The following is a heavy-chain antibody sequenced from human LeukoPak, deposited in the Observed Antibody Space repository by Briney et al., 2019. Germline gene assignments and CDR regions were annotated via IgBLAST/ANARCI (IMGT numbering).Heavy chain of an antibody. CDR2: INPNSGGT. CDR1: GYTFTGYY. CDR3: ARDPRELAYDAFDI. V-gene: IGHV1-2*02. D-gene: IGHD6-6*01. Sequence: GASVKVSCKASGYTFTGYYMHWVRQAPGQGLEWMGWINPNSGGTNYAQKFQGRVTMTRDTSISTAYMELSRLRSDDTAVYYCARDPRELAYDAFDIWGQGTMVTVSS. J-gene: IGHJ3*02.